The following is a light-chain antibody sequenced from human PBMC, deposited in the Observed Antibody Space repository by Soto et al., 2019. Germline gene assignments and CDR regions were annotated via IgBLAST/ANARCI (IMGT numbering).Light chain of an antibody. CDR3: ETWDSNTRV. CDR1: SGDSSYI. CDR2: LEGSGSY. Sequence: QPVLTQSSSASASLGSSVKLTCTLSSGDSSYIIAWHQQQPGKAPRYLMKLEGSGSYNKGSGVPDRFSGSSSGADRYLTISNLQFEDEANYYCETWDSNTRVFGGGTQLTVL. J-gene: IGLJ7*01. V-gene: IGLV4-60*02.